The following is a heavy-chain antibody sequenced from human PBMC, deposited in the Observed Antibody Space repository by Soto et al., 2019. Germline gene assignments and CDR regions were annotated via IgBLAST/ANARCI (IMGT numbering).Heavy chain of an antibody. D-gene: IGHD3-22*01. CDR3: ARTSYDSSGTAADP. V-gene: IGHV4-31*03. Sequence: QVQLRESGPGLVKPSQTLCLTCTVSGGSISSGGYYWSWIRQHPGKGLEWIGYIYYSGSTYYNPSLKSRVTISVDTSKNQFSLKLSSVTAADTAVYYCARTSYDSSGTAADPWGQGTLVTVSS. CDR2: IYYSGST. J-gene: IGHJ5*02. CDR1: GGSISSGGYY.